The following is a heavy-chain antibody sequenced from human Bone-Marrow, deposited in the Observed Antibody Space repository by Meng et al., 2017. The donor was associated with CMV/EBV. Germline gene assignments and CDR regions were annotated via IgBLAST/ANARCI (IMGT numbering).Heavy chain of an antibody. J-gene: IGHJ6*02. V-gene: IGHV3-30*02. CDR2: IRYDGSNK. CDR1: GFTFSNYW. Sequence: GESLKISCAASGFTFSNYWMTWVRQAPGKGLEWVAFIRYDGSNKYYADSVKGRFTISRDNSKNTLYLQMNSLRAEDTAVYYCAKPDELLSDYYYGMDVWGQGTTVTVSS. D-gene: IGHD2-2*01. CDR3: AKPDELLSDYYYGMDV.